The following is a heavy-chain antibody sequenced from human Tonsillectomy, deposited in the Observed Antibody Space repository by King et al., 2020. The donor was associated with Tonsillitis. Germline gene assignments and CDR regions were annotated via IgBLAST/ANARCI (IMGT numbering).Heavy chain of an antibody. Sequence: HLVESGGGLVQPGRSLRLSCEASGFTFDDYAMHWVRQAPGKGLEWVSGISWDSGNIGYADSVKGRFTISRDNAQNSLYLQMNSLRTEDTALYYCVKGSSSYYYYYMDVWGKGATVTVSS. CDR1: GFTFDDYA. J-gene: IGHJ6*03. CDR2: ISWDSGNI. CDR3: VKGSSSYYYYYMDV. D-gene: IGHD6-6*01. V-gene: IGHV3-9*01.